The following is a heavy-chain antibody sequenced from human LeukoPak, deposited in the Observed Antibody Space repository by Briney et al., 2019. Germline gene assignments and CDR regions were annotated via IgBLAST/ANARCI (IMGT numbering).Heavy chain of an antibody. Sequence: ASLKVSCKASGFTFTSSAVQWVRQAREQRLEWIGWIVVGSGNTNYAQKFQERVTITRDMSTSTAYMELSSLRSEDTAVYYCAADQSYGSGSYYPSFDYWGQGTLVTVSS. D-gene: IGHD3-10*01. CDR1: GFTFTSSA. J-gene: IGHJ4*02. CDR3: AADQSYGSGSYYPSFDY. CDR2: IVVGSGNT. V-gene: IGHV1-58*01.